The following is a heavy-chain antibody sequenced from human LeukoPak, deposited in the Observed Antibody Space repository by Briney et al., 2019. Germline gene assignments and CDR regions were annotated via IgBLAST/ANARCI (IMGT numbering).Heavy chain of an antibody. CDR1: GYTFTRYY. CDR3: ARGLGIPMVRGDPNY. V-gene: IGHV1-8*03. CDR2: MNPNIGNT. Sequence: ASVKVSCKASGYTFTRYYMHWVRQAPGQGREWMGWMNPNIGNTGYAQKFQGRGTITRNTSISTAYMELSSLRSEDTDVYYCARGLGIPMVRGDPNYWGQGELVTVSS. J-gene: IGHJ4*02. D-gene: IGHD3-10*01.